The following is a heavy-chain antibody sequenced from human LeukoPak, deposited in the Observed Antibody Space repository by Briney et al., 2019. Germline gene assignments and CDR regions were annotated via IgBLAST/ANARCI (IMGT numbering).Heavy chain of an antibody. CDR1: GFTLSIYA. CDR3: AKLTGISGSYYYYGMDV. J-gene: IGHJ6*04. V-gene: IGHV3-23*01. CDR2: ISGSGGST. Sequence: QTGGSLRLSCAASGFTLSIYAMSWVRQAPGKGLEWVSSISGSGGSTHYADPVKGQFTISRDNSKNTLYLQMNSLRAEDTAVYYCAKLTGISGSYYYYGMDVWGKGTTVTVSS. D-gene: IGHD2-8*02.